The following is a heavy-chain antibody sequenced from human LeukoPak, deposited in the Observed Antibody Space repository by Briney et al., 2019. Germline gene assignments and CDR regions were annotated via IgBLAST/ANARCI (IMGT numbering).Heavy chain of an antibody. CDR2: ISGSGSST. V-gene: IGHV3-23*01. CDR1: GFTFSRFA. Sequence: GGSLRLSCAASGFTFSRFAMSWVRQAPGKGLEWVSAISGSGSSTYYADSVKGRFTISRDNSKNTLYLQMNSLRAEDTAVYYCAKSPHGSWWYYFDYWGQGTLVTVSS. CDR3: AKSPHGSWWYYFDY. D-gene: IGHD6-13*01. J-gene: IGHJ4*02.